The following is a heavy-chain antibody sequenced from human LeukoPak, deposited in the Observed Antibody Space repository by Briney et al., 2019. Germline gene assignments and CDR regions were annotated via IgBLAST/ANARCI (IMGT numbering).Heavy chain of an antibody. J-gene: IGHJ4*02. D-gene: IGHD6-19*01. CDR3: ARGRHSSGWYHDY. Sequence: GGSLRLSCAASGFTFSSYWMSWVRQAPGKGLEWVANIKHDGIDTKYVDSVKGRFTISRDNAKNSLYLQMSSLRAEDTAIYYCARGRHSSGWYHDYWGQGALVTVSS. CDR1: GFTFSSYW. V-gene: IGHV3-7*04. CDR2: IKHDGIDT.